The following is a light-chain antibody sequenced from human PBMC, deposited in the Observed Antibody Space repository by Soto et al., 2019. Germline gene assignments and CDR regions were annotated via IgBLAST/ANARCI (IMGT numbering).Light chain of an antibody. CDR2: GAS. CDR3: QQFNSDWYA. CDR1: QGISTY. Sequence: DIQLTQSPSFLSASVGDRVTITCRASQGISTYLAWYLQRPGKAPKLLIYGASTLQSGVPSRFSGSGSGTEFTLTISSLQPEDFGTYYCQQFNSDWYAFGQGTKLEIK. J-gene: IGKJ2*01. V-gene: IGKV1-9*01.